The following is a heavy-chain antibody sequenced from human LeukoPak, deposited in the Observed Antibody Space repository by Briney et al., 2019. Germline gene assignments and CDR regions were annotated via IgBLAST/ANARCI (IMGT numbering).Heavy chain of an antibody. J-gene: IGHJ4*02. Sequence: ASVKVSCKASGYTFTGYYMHWVRHAPGQGLEWMGWINPNSGGTNYAQKFQGRVTMTRDTSISTAYMELSRLRSDDTAVYYCARQRGSYNWSYDYWGQGTLVTVSS. CDR2: INPNSGGT. CDR3: ARQRGSYNWSYDY. D-gene: IGHD1-26*01. CDR1: GYTFTGYY. V-gene: IGHV1-2*02.